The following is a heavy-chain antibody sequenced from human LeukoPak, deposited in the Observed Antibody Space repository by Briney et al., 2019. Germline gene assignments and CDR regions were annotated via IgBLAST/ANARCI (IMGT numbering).Heavy chain of an antibody. D-gene: IGHD4-17*01. V-gene: IGHV3-7*01. J-gene: IGHJ4*02. CDR2: IKQDGSEK. CDR3: AKDRRDADYEFYFDY. CDR1: GFTFSSYW. Sequence: PGGSLRLSCAASGFTFSSYWMSWVRQAPGKGLEWVANIKQDGSEKYYVDSVKGRFTISRDNSKNTLYLQMNSLRAEDTAVYYCAKDRRDADYEFYFDYWGQGTLVTVSS.